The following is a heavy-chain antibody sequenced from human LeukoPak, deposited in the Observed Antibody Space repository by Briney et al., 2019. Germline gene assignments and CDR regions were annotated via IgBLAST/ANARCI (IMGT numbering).Heavy chain of an antibody. CDR3: AREASRIQLWKNDAFDI. CDR2: ISGSGGST. J-gene: IGHJ3*02. V-gene: IGHV3-21*01. D-gene: IGHD5-18*01. Sequence: PGGSLRLSCAASGFTFSSYWMHWVRQAPGKGLEWVSAISGSGGSTYYADSVKGRFTISRDNAKNSLYLQMNSLRAEDTAVYYCAREASRIQLWKNDAFDIWGQGTMVTVSS. CDR1: GFTFSSYW.